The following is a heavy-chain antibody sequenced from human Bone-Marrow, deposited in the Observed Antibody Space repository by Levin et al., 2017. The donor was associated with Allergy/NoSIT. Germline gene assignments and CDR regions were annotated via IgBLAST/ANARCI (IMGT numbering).Heavy chain of an antibody. CDR1: GGSISSGLY. CDR3: ARDKGYDSSGYYWFDP. CDR2: VYRTGST. D-gene: IGHD3-22*01. J-gene: IGHJ5*02. Sequence: SETLSLTCTVSGGSISSGLYWGWIRQPPGEGLEWIASVYRTGSTYYNWSLKSRVTISVDTSKNQISLRLRSVTAADTAVHYCARDKGYDSSGYYWFDPWGQGTLVTVSS. V-gene: IGHV4-38-2*02.